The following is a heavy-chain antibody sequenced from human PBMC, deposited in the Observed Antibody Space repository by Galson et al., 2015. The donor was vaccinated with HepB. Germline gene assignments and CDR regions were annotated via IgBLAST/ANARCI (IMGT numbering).Heavy chain of an antibody. Sequence: SVKVSCKASGYTFTSYGISWVRQAPGQGLEWMGWISAYNGNTNYAQKLQGRVTMTTDTSTSTAYMELRSLRSDDTAVYYCVCSHDYGDYGGWFDPWGQGTLVTVSS. CDR3: VCSHDYGDYGGWFDP. CDR2: ISAYNGNT. D-gene: IGHD4-17*01. V-gene: IGHV1-18*04. J-gene: IGHJ5*02. CDR1: GYTFTSYG.